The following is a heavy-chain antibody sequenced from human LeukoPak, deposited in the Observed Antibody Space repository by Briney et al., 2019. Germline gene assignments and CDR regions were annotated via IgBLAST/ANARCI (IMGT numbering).Heavy chain of an antibody. J-gene: IGHJ6*04. CDR2: IWYDGSNK. D-gene: IGHD2-2*01. V-gene: IGHV3-33*01. CDR3: ARVHCSSTSCPYPYYYYGMDV. Sequence: GGSLRLSCAASGFTFSSYGMHWVRQAPGKGLEWVAVIWYDGSNKYYADSAKGRFTISRDNSKNTLYLQMNSLRAEDTAVYYCARVHCSSTSCPYPYYYYGMDVWGKGTTVTVSS. CDR1: GFTFSSYG.